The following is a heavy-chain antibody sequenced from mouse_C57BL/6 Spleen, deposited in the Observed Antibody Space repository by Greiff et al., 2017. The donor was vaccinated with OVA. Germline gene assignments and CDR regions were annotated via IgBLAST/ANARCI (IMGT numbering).Heavy chain of an antibody. V-gene: IGHV5-17*01. CDR3: ARGGNWGLFDY. CDR1: GFTFSDYG. CDR2: ISSGSSTI. D-gene: IGHD4-1*01. J-gene: IGHJ2*01. Sequence: DVMLVESGGGLVKPGGSLKLSCAASGFTFSDYGMHWVRQAPEKGLEWVAYISSGSSTIYYADTVKGRFTISRDNAKNTLFLQMTSLRSEDTAMYYCARGGNWGLFDYWGQGTTLTVSS.